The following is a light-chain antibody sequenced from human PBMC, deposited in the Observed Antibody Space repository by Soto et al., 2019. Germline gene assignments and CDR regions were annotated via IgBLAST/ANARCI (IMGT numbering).Light chain of an antibody. CDR1: QSVSSN. CDR3: QQYGSSPTT. CDR2: GAS. J-gene: IGKJ1*01. Sequence: EVVVTQSPATLSVSPGERAILSCRASQSVSSNLAWYQQKPGQAPRLLIYGASSRATGIPDRFSGSGSGTDFTLTISRLEPEDFAVYYCQQYGSSPTTFGQGTKV. V-gene: IGKV3-20*01.